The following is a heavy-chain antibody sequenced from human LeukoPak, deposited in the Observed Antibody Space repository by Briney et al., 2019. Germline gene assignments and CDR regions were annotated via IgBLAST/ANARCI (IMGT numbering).Heavy chain of an antibody. V-gene: IGHV1-2*02. J-gene: IGHJ4*02. CDR3: ARGLGATTLR. D-gene: IGHD1-26*01. Sequence: ASVKVSCKASGYMFTGYYMHWVRQAPGQGLEWMGWINPNSGGTNYAQKFQGRVTMARDTSISTAYMELSRLRSDDTAVYYCARGLGATTLRWGQGTLVTVSS. CDR1: GYMFTGYY. CDR2: INPNSGGT.